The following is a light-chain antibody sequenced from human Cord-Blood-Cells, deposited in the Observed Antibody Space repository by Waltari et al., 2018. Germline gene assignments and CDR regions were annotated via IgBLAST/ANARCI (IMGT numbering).Light chain of an antibody. V-gene: IGLV1-47*02. Sequence: QSVLTQPPSASGTPGPRVTISCSRSSSHSGSNYVYWYPQLPGTAPKLLIYSNNQRPSGVPDRFSGSKSGTSASLAISGLRSEDEADYYCAAWDDSLSGWVFGGGTKLTVL. CDR3: AAWDDSLSGWV. CDR1: SSHSGSNY. CDR2: SNN. J-gene: IGLJ3*02.